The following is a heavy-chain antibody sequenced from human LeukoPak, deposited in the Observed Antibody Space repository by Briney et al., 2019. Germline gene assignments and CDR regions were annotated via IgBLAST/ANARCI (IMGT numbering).Heavy chain of an antibody. J-gene: IGHJ5*02. V-gene: IGHV1-2*02. CDR1: GYTFTGYY. CDR3: ARGPPIAAAGTGNWFDP. CDR2: INPNSGGT. Sequence: VASVKVSCKGSGYTFTGYYIHWGRQAPGQGLEWMGWINPNSGGTNYAQKFQGRVTMTRDTSISTAYMELSRLRSDDTAVYYCARGPPIAAAGTGNWFDPGGQGTLVTVSS. D-gene: IGHD6-13*01.